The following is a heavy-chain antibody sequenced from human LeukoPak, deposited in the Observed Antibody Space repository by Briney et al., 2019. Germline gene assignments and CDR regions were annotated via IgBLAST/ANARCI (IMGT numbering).Heavy chain of an antibody. J-gene: IGHJ3*02. V-gene: IGHV3-7*03. CDR3: ARIYCSGGSCYSVFDAFDI. CDR1: GFTISSYW. CDR2: IKQDGSEK. D-gene: IGHD2-15*01. Sequence: GGSLRLSCAASGFTISSYWMSWVRQAPGKGLEWVANIKQDGSEKYYVDSVKGRFTISRDNAKNSLYLQMNSLRAEDTAVYYCARIYCSGGSCYSVFDAFDIWGQGTMVTVSS.